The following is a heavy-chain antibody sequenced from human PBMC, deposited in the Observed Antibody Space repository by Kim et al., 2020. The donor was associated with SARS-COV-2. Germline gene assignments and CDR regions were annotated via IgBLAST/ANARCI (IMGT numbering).Heavy chain of an antibody. CDR3: ARDPCTGSNCYGSFDP. CDR2: IKQDGSQE. Sequence: GGSLRLSCAASGFVFSNYRMSWVRQAPGKGLEWVAKIKQDGSQEYYEAAVKGRFTVSRDNAKNSVYLQMTSLRAEDTATYYCARDPCTGSNCYGSFDPWRQGTLVTVSS. CDR1: GFVFSNYR. J-gene: IGHJ5*02. V-gene: IGHV3-7*01. D-gene: IGHD2-15*01.